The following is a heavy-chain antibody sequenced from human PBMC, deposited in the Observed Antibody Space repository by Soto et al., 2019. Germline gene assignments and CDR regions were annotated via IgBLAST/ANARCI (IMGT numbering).Heavy chain of an antibody. CDR1: GFTFDDYA. D-gene: IGHD3-16*01. J-gene: IGHJ3*02. CDR3: AKVGRVRDAFDI. V-gene: IGHV3-9*01. CDR2: ISWNSGSI. Sequence: GGSLRLSCAASGFTFDDYAMHWVRQAPGKGLEWVSGISWNSGSIGYADSVKGRFTISRDNAKNSLYLQMNSLRAEDTALYYCAKVGRVRDAFDIWGQGTMVTVSS.